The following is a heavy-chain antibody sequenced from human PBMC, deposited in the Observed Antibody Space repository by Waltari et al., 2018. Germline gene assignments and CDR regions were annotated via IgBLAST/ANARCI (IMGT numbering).Heavy chain of an antibody. CDR3: FSTAAIDY. D-gene: IGHD2-15*01. Sequence: EVQLVEYGGGLVQPGGSLRLSCATSGFTFSSYSMNWVRQAPGKGLECVSYISITGSTIYYAESVKGRFTISRDNAKNSLFLQMNSLRPEDTAIYYCFSTAAIDYWGQGTLVTVSS. V-gene: IGHV3-48*04. CDR1: GFTFSSYS. J-gene: IGHJ4*02. CDR2: ISITGSTI.